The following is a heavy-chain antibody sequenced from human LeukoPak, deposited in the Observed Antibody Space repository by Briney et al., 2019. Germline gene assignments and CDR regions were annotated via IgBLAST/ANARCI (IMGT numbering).Heavy chain of an antibody. D-gene: IGHD3-10*01. CDR1: GDSINNYF. J-gene: IGHJ4*02. V-gene: IGHV4-59*08. Sequence: SETLSLTCSVSGDSINNYFWSWIRQPPGKGLEWVGYIYYSGSTNYSPPLESRVTISVATSKNQFSLRLKSVTAADTAVYYCARIYYYGSLYYFDYWGQGTLVTVSS. CDR2: IYYSGST. CDR3: ARIYYYGSLYYFDY.